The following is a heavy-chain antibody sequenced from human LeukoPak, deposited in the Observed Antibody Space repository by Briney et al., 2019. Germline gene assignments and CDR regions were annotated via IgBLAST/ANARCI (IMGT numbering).Heavy chain of an antibody. CDR2: ISGSGGST. CDR3: AKDSGYSYVLSWFDP. J-gene: IGHJ5*02. D-gene: IGHD5-18*01. CDR1: GFTFSSYA. V-gene: IGHV3-23*01. Sequence: GGSLRLSCAASGFTFSSYAMSWVRQAPGKGLEWVSAISGSGGSTYYADSVKGWFTISRDNSKHTLYLQMNSLRAEDTAVYYCAKDSGYSYVLSWFDPWGQGTLVTDSS.